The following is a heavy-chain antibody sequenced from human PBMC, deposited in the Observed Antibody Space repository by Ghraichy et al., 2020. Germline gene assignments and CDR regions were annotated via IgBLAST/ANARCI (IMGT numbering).Heavy chain of an antibody. CDR3: ARGGSGYNAFDI. D-gene: IGHD3-22*01. V-gene: IGHV3-21*01. CDR1: GFTFSSYS. CDR2: ISSSSSYI. Sequence: GGSLRLSCAASGFTFSSYSMNWVRQAPGKGREWVSSISSSSSYIYYADSVKGRFTISRDNAKNSLYLQMNSLRAEDTAVYYCARGGSGYNAFDIWGQGTMVTVSS. J-gene: IGHJ3*02.